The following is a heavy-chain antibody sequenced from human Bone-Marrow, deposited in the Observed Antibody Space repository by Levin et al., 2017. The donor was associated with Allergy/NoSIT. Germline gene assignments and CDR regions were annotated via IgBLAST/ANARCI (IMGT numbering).Heavy chain of an antibody. CDR1: GFTFNSYT. Sequence: PGGSLRLSCAASGFTFNSYTMNWVRQAPGKGLEWISHISGYSTTKYYADSVRGRFTVSRDNANNLLFLQMNNLRAEDTAVYYCARDPYCDSDCYWNFDYWGQGALVTVSS. CDR2: ISGYSTTK. D-gene: IGHD2-21*02. V-gene: IGHV3-48*01. CDR3: ARDPYCDSDCYWNFDY. J-gene: IGHJ4*02.